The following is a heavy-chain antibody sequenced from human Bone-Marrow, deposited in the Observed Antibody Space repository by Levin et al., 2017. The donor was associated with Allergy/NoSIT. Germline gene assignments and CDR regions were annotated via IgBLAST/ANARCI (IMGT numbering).Heavy chain of an antibody. CDR3: ARGSVGYDSWSGYFGNKNVFDF. J-gene: IGHJ3*01. CDR1: GYTFTSHE. D-gene: IGHD3-3*01. CDR2: MNSNTGKT. V-gene: IGHV1-8*01. Sequence: PVASVKVSCKASGYTFTSHEINWVRQATGQGLEWMGWMNSNTGKTGLAQKFQDRVTMIRNTSIDTAYLELSGLTSEDTGIYFCARGSVGYDSWSGYFGNKNVFDFWGQGTVVAVSS.